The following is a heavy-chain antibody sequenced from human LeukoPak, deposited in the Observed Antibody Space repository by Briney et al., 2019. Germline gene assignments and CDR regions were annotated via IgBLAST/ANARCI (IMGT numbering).Heavy chain of an antibody. CDR3: AKDYTTGLFHFDS. V-gene: IGHV3-11*05. CDR2: ISSSSTHT. Sequence: PGGSLRLSCAASGFTFNNAWMSWVRQAPGKGLEWVSYISSSSTHTNYADSVKGRFTISRDNAKNSLYLQMNSLKAEDTAVYYCAKDYTTGLFHFDSWGQGSLVTVSS. D-gene: IGHD6-19*01. CDR1: GFTFNNAW. J-gene: IGHJ4*02.